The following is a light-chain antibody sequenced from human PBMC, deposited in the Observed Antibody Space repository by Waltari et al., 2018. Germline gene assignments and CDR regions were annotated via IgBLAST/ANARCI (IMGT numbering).Light chain of an antibody. V-gene: IGKV2-29*02. J-gene: IGKJ4*01. CDR2: EVS. Sequence: DVVMTQTPLSLSVTPGQPASIPCKSSQSLLYSDRKTYLYWYLQKPGQSPHLLIYEVSRRVSGVPDRFSGSGSGTDFTLKISRVEAEDVAVYYCMQAIHLPLTFGGGTKVEIK. CDR1: QSLLYSDRKTY. CDR3: MQAIHLPLT.